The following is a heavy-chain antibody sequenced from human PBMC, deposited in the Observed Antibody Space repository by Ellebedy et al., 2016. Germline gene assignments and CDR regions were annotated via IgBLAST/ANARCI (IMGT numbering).Heavy chain of an antibody. D-gene: IGHD3-3*01. CDR2: INPNGDGT. CDR3: ASVSPNSRLTNLGVRARFDS. J-gene: IGHJ4*02. CDR1: GYTLNGYF. V-gene: IGHV1-2*02. Sequence: ASVKVSXXPSGYTLNGYFIHWVRQAPGQGLECMGWINPNGDGTYYAQKFRGRVTMTRDRSIDTAYMELSSLRSEDTAVYFCASVSPNSRLTNLGVRARFDSWGQGSVVTVSS.